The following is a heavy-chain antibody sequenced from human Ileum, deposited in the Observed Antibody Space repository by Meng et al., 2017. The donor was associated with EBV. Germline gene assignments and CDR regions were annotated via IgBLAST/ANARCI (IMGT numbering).Heavy chain of an antibody. Sequence: ESVPGLVKPSGPLSLTCGVSGDSIISTDTWWSWVRQPPGKGLEWIGEIFHAGNTNYNPSLKSQVTMSVDTSKNQFSLNLSSVTAADSAVYYCARGSHYTWDVWGQGTLVTVAS. CDR3: ARGSHYTWDV. CDR2: IFHAGNT. D-gene: IGHD3-16*01. CDR1: GDSIISTDTW. J-gene: IGHJ4*02. V-gene: IGHV4-4*02.